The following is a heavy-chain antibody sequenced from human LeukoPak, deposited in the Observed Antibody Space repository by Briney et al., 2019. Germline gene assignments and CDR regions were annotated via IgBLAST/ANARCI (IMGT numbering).Heavy chain of an antibody. V-gene: IGHV4-39*01. CDR1: RGSISSSSYY. D-gene: IGHD1-1*01. Sequence: SETLSLTCTVSRGSISSSSYYWGWIRQPPGKRLEWSGSIYYSGSTSYNPSLKSRVTISVDTPKNQFSLKLSSVPAADTAVYYCARRGGNSNDYWGQGTLVTVSS. CDR3: ARRGGNSNDY. J-gene: IGHJ4*02. CDR2: IYYSGST.